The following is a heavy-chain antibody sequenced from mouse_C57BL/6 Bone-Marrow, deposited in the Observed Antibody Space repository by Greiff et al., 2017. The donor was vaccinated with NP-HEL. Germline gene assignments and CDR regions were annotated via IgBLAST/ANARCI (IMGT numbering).Heavy chain of an antibody. Sequence: QVQLQQPGAELVKPGASVKMSCKASGYTFTSYWITWVKQRPGQGLEWIGDIYPGSGSTNYNEKFKSKATLTVDTSSSTAYMQLSSLTSEDSAVYYCARAYGSPAWFAYWGQGTLVTVSA. J-gene: IGHJ3*01. D-gene: IGHD1-1*01. V-gene: IGHV1-55*01. CDR2: IYPGSGST. CDR3: ARAYGSPAWFAY. CDR1: GYTFTSYW.